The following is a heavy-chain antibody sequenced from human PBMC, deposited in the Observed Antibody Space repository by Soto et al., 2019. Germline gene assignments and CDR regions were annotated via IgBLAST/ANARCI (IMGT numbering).Heavy chain of an antibody. J-gene: IGHJ4*02. Sequence: GGSLRLSCAASGFTFSSYAMHWVRQAPGKGLEWVAVISYDGSNKYYADSVKGRFTISRDNSKNTLYLQMNSLRAEDTAVYYCARPRSGYLFDYWGQGTLVTVSS. CDR1: GFTFSSYA. V-gene: IGHV3-30-3*01. D-gene: IGHD3-22*01. CDR2: ISYDGSNK. CDR3: ARPRSGYLFDY.